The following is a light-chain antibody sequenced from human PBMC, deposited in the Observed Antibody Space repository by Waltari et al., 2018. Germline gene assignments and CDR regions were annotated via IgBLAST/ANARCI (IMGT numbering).Light chain of an antibody. Sequence: EIVMTQSPVALSVSPGERATLSCRASQSVRSSLAWYQQRPGHTPRLVPYDVSTRANGIPARFSGSGSGTEFTLTISSLQSEDFAVYYCQQYNTWPGTFGQGTKLEIK. V-gene: IGKV3-15*01. J-gene: IGKJ2*01. CDR2: DVS. CDR1: QSVRSS. CDR3: QQYNTWPGT.